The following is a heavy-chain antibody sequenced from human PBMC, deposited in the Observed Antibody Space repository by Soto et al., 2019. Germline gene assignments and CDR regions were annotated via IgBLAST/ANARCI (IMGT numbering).Heavy chain of an antibody. V-gene: IGHV3-73*01. D-gene: IGHD3-10*01. CDR1: GFTFSGSA. J-gene: IGHJ4*02. Sequence: PGGSLRLSCAASGFTFSGSAMHWVRQASGKGLEWVGRIRSKANSYATAYAASVKGRFTISRDDSKNTAYLQMNSLKTEDTAVYYCTRGMVRGVIKSSENDYWGQGTLVTVSS. CDR3: TRGMVRGVIKSSENDY. CDR2: IRSKANSYAT.